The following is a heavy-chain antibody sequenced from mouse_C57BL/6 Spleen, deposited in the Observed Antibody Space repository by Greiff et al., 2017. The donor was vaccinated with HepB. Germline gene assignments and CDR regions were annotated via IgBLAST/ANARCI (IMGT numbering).Heavy chain of an antibody. CDR2: ISDGGSYT. J-gene: IGHJ2*01. CDR3: ARDRGGYENYFDY. D-gene: IGHD2-2*01. CDR1: GFTFSSYA. Sequence: EVMLVESGGGLVKPGGSLKLSCAASGFTFSSYAMSWVRQTPEKRLEWVATISDGGSYTYYPDNVKGRFTISRDNAKNNLYLQMSHLKSEDTAMYYCARDRGGYENYFDYWGQGTTLTVSS. V-gene: IGHV5-4*01.